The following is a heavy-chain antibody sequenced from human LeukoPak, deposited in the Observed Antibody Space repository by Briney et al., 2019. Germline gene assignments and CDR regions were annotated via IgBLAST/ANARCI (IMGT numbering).Heavy chain of an antibody. Sequence: SETLSLTCTVSGGSISSYYWSWIRQPPGKGLEWIGYIYYSGSTNYNPSLKSRVTISVDTSKNQFSLKLSSVTAADTAVYYCARSGPLRFLEWLNYWGQGTPVTVSS. D-gene: IGHD3-3*01. J-gene: IGHJ4*02. CDR3: ARSGPLRFLEWLNY. CDR1: GGSISSYY. CDR2: IYYSGST. V-gene: IGHV4-59*08.